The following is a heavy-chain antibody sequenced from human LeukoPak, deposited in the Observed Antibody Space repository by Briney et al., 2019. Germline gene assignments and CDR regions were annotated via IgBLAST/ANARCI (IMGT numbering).Heavy chain of an antibody. CDR2: IYSGGST. Sequence: PGGSLRLSCAASGFTVSSNYMSWVRQAPGKGLGWVSLIYSGGSTYNEGSVKGRFTISGHHSKKPLYCQMDGRRSEAPAVKSGARVRFGADAFDIWGQGTMVTVSS. CDR1: GFTVSSNY. CDR3: ARVRFGADAFDI. J-gene: IGHJ3*02. D-gene: IGHD3-10*01. V-gene: IGHV3-53*01.